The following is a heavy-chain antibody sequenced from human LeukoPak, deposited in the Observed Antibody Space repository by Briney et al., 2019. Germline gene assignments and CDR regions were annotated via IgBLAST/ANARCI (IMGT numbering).Heavy chain of an antibody. CDR2: ISASGSST. D-gene: IGHD3-3*01. CDR3: AKGAQYDFWTGYTLEYFDV. CDR1: GFTFTSYA. Sequence: GGSLRLSCAASGFTFTSYAMNWVRQAPGKGLEWVSFISASGSSTHYADYVKGRFTISRDNSNNTLYLQINSLRAEDTAAYYCAKGAQYDFWTGYTLEYFDVWGKGTLVTVSS. J-gene: IGHJ4*02. V-gene: IGHV3-23*01.